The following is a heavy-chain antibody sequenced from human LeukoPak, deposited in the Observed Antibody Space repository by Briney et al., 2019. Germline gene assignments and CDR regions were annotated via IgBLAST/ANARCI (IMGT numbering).Heavy chain of an antibody. D-gene: IGHD3-22*01. V-gene: IGHV4-39*07. CDR1: GGSIRSTTYY. CDR3: ARAPHFFDTSGSRYYFDY. Sequence: SETLSLTCSVSGGSIRSTTYYWGWIRQPPGKGLEWIGSIYYSGNTYYSPSLMSRVTISVDTSKNQFSLNLRSVTAADTAVYYCARAPHFFDTSGSRYYFDYWGQGALVTVSS. J-gene: IGHJ4*02. CDR2: IYYSGNT.